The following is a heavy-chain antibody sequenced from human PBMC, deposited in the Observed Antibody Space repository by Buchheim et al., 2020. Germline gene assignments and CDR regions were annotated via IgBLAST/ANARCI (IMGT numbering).Heavy chain of an antibody. D-gene: IGHD5-18*01. CDR3: AREEMKSTAMVRVLDY. CDR2: IFYIGST. Sequence: QVQLQESGPGLVKPSQTLSLTCTVSGGSISSGDYYWSWIRQPPGKGLEWVGYIFYIGSTYYNPSLKSRVTISMDTSKNQVSLTLTSVTAADTAVYYCAREEMKSTAMVRVLDYWGQGTL. V-gene: IGHV4-30-4*01. CDR1: GGSISSGDYY. J-gene: IGHJ4*02.